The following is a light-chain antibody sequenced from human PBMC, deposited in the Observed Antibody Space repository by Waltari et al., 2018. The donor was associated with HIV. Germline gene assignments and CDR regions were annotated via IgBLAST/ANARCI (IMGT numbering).Light chain of an antibody. CDR1: SATIGAGSD. CDR2: GNN. CDR3: QSFDRSLSAWV. Sequence: QSVLTQPPSVSGAPGQRVTISCTGSSATIGAGSDVHSYQQLPGTAPKLLIYGNNNRPSGVPDRFSGSKSDTSASLAITGLQAEDEADYYCQSFDRSLSAWVFGGGTKLTVL. V-gene: IGLV1-40*01. J-gene: IGLJ2*01.